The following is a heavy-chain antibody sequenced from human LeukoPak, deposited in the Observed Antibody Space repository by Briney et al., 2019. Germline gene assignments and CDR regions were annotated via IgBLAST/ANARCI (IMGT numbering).Heavy chain of an antibody. V-gene: IGHV1-18*01. Sequence: ASVKVSCKASGYTFTSYGISWVRQAPGQGLEWLGWISAYNGNTNYAQKLQGRVTMTTDTSTSTAYMELRSLRSDDTAVYYRAREGGAAAGSDDAFDIWGQGTMVTVSS. CDR3: AREGGAAAGSDDAFDI. CDR1: GYTFTSYG. D-gene: IGHD6-13*01. J-gene: IGHJ3*02. CDR2: ISAYNGNT.